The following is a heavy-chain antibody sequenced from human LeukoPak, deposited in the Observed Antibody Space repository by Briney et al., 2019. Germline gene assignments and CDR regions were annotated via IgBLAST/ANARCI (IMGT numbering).Heavy chain of an antibody. J-gene: IGHJ4*02. CDR1: GLTVSINY. CDR3: ARDGIEAWFGDCSDY. V-gene: IGHV3-66*02. D-gene: IGHD3-10*01. CDR2: IYSGGST. Sequence: GRSLRPSSAASGLTVSINYMSSVPQAPGEGLEWGSGIYSGGSTSYAASLKGRLTISRDNSKNTLYLQMNGLRAEDTAVYYCARDGIEAWFGDCSDYCVQGTLVTVSS.